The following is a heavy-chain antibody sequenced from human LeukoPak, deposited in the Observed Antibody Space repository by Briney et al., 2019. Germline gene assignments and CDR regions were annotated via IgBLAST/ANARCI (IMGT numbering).Heavy chain of an antibody. CDR3: AKVKEMYSSGSYYFDY. Sequence: GGSLRLSCAASGFTFSSYAMSWVRQAPGKGLEWVSAISGSGGSTYYADSVKGRFTISRDNSKNTLYLQMNSLRAEDTAVYYCAKVKEMYSSGSYYFDYWGQGTLVTVSS. CDR1: GFTFSSYA. J-gene: IGHJ4*02. V-gene: IGHV3-23*01. CDR2: ISGSGGST. D-gene: IGHD6-19*01.